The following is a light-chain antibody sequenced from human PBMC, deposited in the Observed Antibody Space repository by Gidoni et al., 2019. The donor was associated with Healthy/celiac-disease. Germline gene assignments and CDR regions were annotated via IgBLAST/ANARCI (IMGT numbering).Light chain of an antibody. CDR1: QSVLYSSNNKNY. Sequence: DIVMTHSPDSLAVSLGERATINCKSSQSVLYSSNNKNYLAWYQQKPGQPPKLLIYWASTRESGVPDRFSGSGSGTDFTLTSSSLQAEDVAVYYCQQYYSTPVTFGPGTKVDIK. V-gene: IGKV4-1*01. CDR3: QQYYSTPVT. CDR2: WAS. J-gene: IGKJ3*01.